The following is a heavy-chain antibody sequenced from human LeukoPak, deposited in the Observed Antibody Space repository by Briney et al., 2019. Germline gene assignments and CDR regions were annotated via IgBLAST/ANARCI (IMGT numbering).Heavy chain of an antibody. CDR1: GGSISRYY. CDR2: IYYSGST. CDR3: ARVTYYYDRAYYFDY. D-gene: IGHD3-22*01. V-gene: IGHV4-59*01. Sequence: SETLSLTCTVSGGSISRYYWSWIRQHPGNGLEWIGYIYYSGSTNYNPSLKSRVTISVDTSKNQFSLKLSSVTAADTAVYYCARVTYYYDRAYYFDYWGQGTLVTVSS. J-gene: IGHJ4*02.